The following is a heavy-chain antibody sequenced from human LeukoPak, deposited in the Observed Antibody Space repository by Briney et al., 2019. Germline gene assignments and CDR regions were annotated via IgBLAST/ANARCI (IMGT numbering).Heavy chain of an antibody. CDR2: ISGSGGRI. Sequence: GGSLRLSCAASGFTFSSYSMSWVRQAPGKGLEWVSSISGSGGRIDYADSVKGRFTISRDNSKNTLSLQMNSLTAEDTAVYYCAKNPRLEGWIYLDSWGQGILVTVSS. CDR1: GFTFSSYS. V-gene: IGHV3-23*01. D-gene: IGHD1-1*01. CDR3: AKNPRLEGWIYLDS. J-gene: IGHJ4*02.